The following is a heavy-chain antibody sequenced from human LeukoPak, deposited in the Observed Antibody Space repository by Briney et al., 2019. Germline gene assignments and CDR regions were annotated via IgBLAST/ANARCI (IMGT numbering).Heavy chain of an antibody. CDR3: AKSFLGDSSGYYSYYFDY. V-gene: IGHV3-23*01. CDR1: GFTFSSYA. CDR2: ISGSGGST. J-gene: IGHJ4*02. Sequence: GGSLRLSCAASGFTFSSYAMSWVRQAPGKGLEWVSAISGSGGSTYYADSVKGRFTISRGNSKNTLYLQMNSLRAEDTAVYYCAKSFLGDSSGYYSYYFDYWGQGTLVTVSS. D-gene: IGHD3-22*01.